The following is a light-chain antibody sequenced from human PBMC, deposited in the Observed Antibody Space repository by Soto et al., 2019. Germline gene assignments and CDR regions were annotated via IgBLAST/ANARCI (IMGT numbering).Light chain of an antibody. J-gene: IGKJ1*01. CDR1: QSLLYSSNNKNY. Sequence: DIVMTQSLDSLALSLGYRSTINCNSSQSLLYSSNNKNYLAWYQQKPGQPPKLLIYWASTRESGVPDRFSGSGSGTDFTLTISSLQAEDVAIYYCQQYFITPHTFGQGTKVDIK. CDR2: WAS. V-gene: IGKV4-1*01. CDR3: QQYFITPHT.